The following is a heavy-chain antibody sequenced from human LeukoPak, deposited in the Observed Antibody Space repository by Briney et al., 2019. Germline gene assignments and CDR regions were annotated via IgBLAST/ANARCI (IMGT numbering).Heavy chain of an antibody. V-gene: IGHV4-34*01. D-gene: IGHD1-26*01. J-gene: IGHJ6*03. CDR3: ASQGHHGKIVGTTLSYFYMDV. Sequence: SETLSLTCAVYGGSFSGYYWSWIRQPPGKGLEWIGEINHSGSTNYNPSLKSRVTISVDTSKNQFSLKLSSVTAADTAFYYCASQGHHGKIVGTTLSYFYMDVWGEGITVTVSS. CDR1: GGSFSGYY. CDR2: INHSGST.